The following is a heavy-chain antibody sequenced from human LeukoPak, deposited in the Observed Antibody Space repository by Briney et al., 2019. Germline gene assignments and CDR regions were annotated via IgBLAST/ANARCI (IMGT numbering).Heavy chain of an antibody. Sequence: SGGSLRLSCAASGFTFSSYEMNWVRQAPGKGLEWVSYISSSGSTIYYADSVKGRFTISRDNAKNSLYLEMNSLRAEDTAVYYCARSRYDSSGYYGIIGDWGQGTLVTVSS. CDR3: ARSRYDSSGYYGIIGD. CDR2: ISSSGSTI. D-gene: IGHD3-22*01. CDR1: GFTFSSYE. V-gene: IGHV3-48*03. J-gene: IGHJ4*02.